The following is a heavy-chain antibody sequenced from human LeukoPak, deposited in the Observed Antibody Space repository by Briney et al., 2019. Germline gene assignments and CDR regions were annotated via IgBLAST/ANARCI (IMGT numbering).Heavy chain of an antibody. D-gene: IGHD3-22*01. V-gene: IGHV3-30*18. CDR2: ISYDGSNK. J-gene: IGHJ4*02. CDR1: GFTFSSYG. Sequence: GGFLRLSCAASGFTFSSYGMHWVRQAPGKGLEWVAVISYDGSNKYYADSVKGRFTISRDNSKNTLYLQMNSLRAEDTAVYYCAKAGLHYYAIDYWGQGTLVTVSS. CDR3: AKAGLHYYAIDY.